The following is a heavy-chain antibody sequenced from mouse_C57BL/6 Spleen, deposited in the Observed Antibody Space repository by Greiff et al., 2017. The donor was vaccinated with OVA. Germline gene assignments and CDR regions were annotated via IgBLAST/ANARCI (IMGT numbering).Heavy chain of an antibody. CDR3: ARHDYDERNWYFDV. CDR2: ISSGSSTI. J-gene: IGHJ1*03. Sequence: EVKVEESGGGLVKPGGSLKLSCAASGFTFSDYGMHWVRQAPEKGLEWVAYISSGSSTIYYADTVKGRFTISRDNAKNTLFLQMTSLRSEDTAMYYCARHDYDERNWYFDVWGTGTTVTVSS. CDR1: GFTFSDYG. V-gene: IGHV5-17*01. D-gene: IGHD2-4*01.